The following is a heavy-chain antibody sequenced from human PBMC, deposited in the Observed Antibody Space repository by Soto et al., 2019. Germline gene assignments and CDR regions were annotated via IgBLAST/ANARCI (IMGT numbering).Heavy chain of an antibody. CDR2: IYHSGST. J-gene: IGHJ4*02. CDR3: ARDRAVSARGSFDY. D-gene: IGHD6-19*01. V-gene: IGHV4-4*02. CDR1: GGSVSSTNW. Sequence: QVQLQESGPGLVEPSGTLSLTCAVSGGSVSSTNWWSWVRQPSGKGLEWIGEIYHSGSTYYNPSLKSRVTISVDKSKNQFSLRLSSVTAADTAVYFCARDRAVSARGSFDYWGQGTLVTVSS.